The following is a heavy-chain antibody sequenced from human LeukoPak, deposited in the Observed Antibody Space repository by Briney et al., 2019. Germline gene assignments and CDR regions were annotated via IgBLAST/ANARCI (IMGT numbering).Heavy chain of an antibody. CDR1: GYTFTGYY. D-gene: IGHD3-22*01. Sequence: ASVKVSCKASGYTFTGYYMHWVRQAPGQGLEWMGWINPNSGGTNYAQKFQGRVTMTRDTSISTAYMELSRLRSDDTAVYYCARAWVEYYYDSSGYYYLGYWGQGTLVTVSS. CDR3: ARAWVEYYYDSSGYYYLGY. CDR2: INPNSGGT. V-gene: IGHV1-2*02. J-gene: IGHJ4*02.